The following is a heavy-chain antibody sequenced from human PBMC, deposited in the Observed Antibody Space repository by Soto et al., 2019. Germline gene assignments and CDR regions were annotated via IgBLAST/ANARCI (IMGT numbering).Heavy chain of an antibody. CDR2: IYPGDSDT. CDR1: GYSFTSYW. V-gene: IGHV5-51*01. D-gene: IGHD5-12*01. CDR3: ARSGDGSLYYYYGMDV. J-gene: IGHJ6*02. Sequence: GESLKICCKGSGYSFTSYWIGWVRQMPGKGLEWMGIIYPGDSDTRYSPSFQGQVTISADKSISTAYLQWSSLKASDTAMYYCARSGDGSLYYYYGMDVWGQGTTVTVSS.